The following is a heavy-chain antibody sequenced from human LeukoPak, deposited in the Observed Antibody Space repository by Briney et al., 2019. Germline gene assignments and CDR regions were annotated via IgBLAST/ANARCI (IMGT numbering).Heavy chain of an antibody. Sequence: GGSLRLSCAASGFTFSSYSMNWVRQAPGKGLEWVSGISWNSGSKGYAGSVKGRFTISRDNAKNSLYLQMNSLRSEDTALYYCAKDNIRIVVAGTIDYWGQGTLVTVSS. J-gene: IGHJ4*02. D-gene: IGHD6-19*01. CDR2: ISWNSGSK. CDR1: GFTFSSYS. V-gene: IGHV3-9*01. CDR3: AKDNIRIVVAGTIDY.